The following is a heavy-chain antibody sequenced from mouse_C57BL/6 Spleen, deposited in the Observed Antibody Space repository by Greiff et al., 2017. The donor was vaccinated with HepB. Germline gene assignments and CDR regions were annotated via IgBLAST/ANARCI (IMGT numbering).Heavy chain of an antibody. CDR1: GYTFTSYD. Sequence: QVQLKESGPELVKPGASVKLSCKASGYTFTSYDINWVKQRPGQGLEWIGWIYPRDGSTKYNEKFKGKATLTVDTSSSTAYMEIHSLTSEDSAVSCCARSHYGSSYDYFDYWGQGTTLTVSS. J-gene: IGHJ2*01. CDR2: IYPRDGST. D-gene: IGHD1-1*01. V-gene: IGHV1-85*01. CDR3: ARSHYGSSYDYFDY.